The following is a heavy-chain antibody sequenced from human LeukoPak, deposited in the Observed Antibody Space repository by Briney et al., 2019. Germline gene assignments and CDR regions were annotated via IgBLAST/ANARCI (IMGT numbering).Heavy chain of an antibody. V-gene: IGHV1-18*01. Sequence: ASVKVSCKASGYTFTSYGISWVRQAPGQGLEWMGWISAYNGNTNYAQKLQGRVTMTTDTSTSTAYMELRSLRSDDTAVYYCAYQSGGYSSGWYSLDYWGQGTLVTVSS. CDR1: GYTFTSYG. CDR3: AYQSGGYSSGWYSLDY. D-gene: IGHD6-19*01. CDR2: ISAYNGNT. J-gene: IGHJ4*02.